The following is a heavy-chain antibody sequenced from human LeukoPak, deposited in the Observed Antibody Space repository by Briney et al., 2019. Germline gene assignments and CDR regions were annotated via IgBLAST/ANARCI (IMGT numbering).Heavy chain of an antibody. CDR1: GYTFTDYY. J-gene: IGHJ6*02. V-gene: IGHV1-2*02. CDR2: INPNSGGT. CDR3: ARDLGYCTGGSCHGPYYYYYGMDV. Sequence: ASVKVSRKASGYTFTDYYIHWVRQAPGQGLEWMGWINPNSGGTNYAQKFQGRVTVTRDTSISTAYMELSRLRSDDTAVYYCARDLGYCTGGSCHGPYYYYYGMDVWGQGTTVTVSS. D-gene: IGHD2-15*01.